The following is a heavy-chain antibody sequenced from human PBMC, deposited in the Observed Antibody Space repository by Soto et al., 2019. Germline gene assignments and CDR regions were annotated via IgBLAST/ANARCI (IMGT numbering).Heavy chain of an antibody. CDR1: GFTVSTKY. CDR3: AGETYYYGSGNYGWFDP. V-gene: IGHV3-53*01. D-gene: IGHD3-10*01. J-gene: IGHJ5*02. CDR2: IYPGGNT. Sequence: GGGLIQPGGSLRLSCAASGFTVSTKYMNWVRQAPGRGLEWVSVIYPGGNTYYTDSVKGRFTISRDSSRNTMFLQMNSLRAEDTALYYCAGETYYYGSGNYGWFDPWGQGTLVTVSS.